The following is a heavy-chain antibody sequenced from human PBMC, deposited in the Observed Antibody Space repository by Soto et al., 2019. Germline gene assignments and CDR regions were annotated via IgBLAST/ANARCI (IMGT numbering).Heavy chain of an antibody. CDR3: ARGQGYSSGYHRLGF. J-gene: IGHJ4*02. CDR1: GESFSGYY. V-gene: IGHV4-34*01. D-gene: IGHD3-22*01. CDR2: INYSGST. Sequence: QVQLQQWGAGLLKPSETLSLTCAVYGESFSGYYWTWIRQSPGKGLEWIGEINYSGSTNYNPSLKSRVTISVDTSNNRFSLNLRSVTAADTAVYYCARGQGYSSGYHRLGFWGQGTLVTASS.